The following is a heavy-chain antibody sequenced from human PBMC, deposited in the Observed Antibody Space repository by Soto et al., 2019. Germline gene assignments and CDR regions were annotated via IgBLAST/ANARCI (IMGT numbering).Heavy chain of an antibody. Sequence: EASVKVSCKASGYTFTSYDINWVRQATGQGLEWMGWMNPNSGNTGYAQKFQGRVTMTRNTSISTAYMELSSLRSEDTAVYYCARGVELRFLEWLPGSWFDPWGQGTLVTVSS. J-gene: IGHJ5*02. V-gene: IGHV1-8*01. D-gene: IGHD3-3*01. CDR1: GYTFTSYD. CDR2: MNPNSGNT. CDR3: ARGVELRFLEWLPGSWFDP.